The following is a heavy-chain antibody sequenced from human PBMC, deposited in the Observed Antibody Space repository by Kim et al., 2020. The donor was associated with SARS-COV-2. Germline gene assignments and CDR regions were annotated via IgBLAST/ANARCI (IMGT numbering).Heavy chain of an antibody. CDR3: AKSSDFFWFKKGLNAFD. Sequence: GGSLRLSCGASGFTFNNYAMHWVRQPPGKGLEWVAVISYDGSINYYADSVKGQFTVSRDSSHNTLYLQMRSLRPEDTALYYCAKSSDFFWFKKGLNAFD. J-gene: IGHJ3*01. D-gene: IGHD2-21*02. V-gene: IGHV3-30*18. CDR1: GFTFNNYA. CDR2: ISYDGSIN.